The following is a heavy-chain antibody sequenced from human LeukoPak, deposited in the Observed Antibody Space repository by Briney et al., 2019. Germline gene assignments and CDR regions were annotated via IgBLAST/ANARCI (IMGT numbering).Heavy chain of an antibody. Sequence: SETLSLTCAVYGGSFRGYYWSWIRQPPGKGLEWIGEINHSGSTNYNPSLKSRVTISVDTSKNQFSLKLSSVTAADTAVYYCARVDSSGWYSPALIDYWGQGTLVTVSS. V-gene: IGHV4-34*01. J-gene: IGHJ4*02. D-gene: IGHD6-19*01. CDR2: INHSGST. CDR3: ARVDSSGWYSPALIDY. CDR1: GGSFRGYY.